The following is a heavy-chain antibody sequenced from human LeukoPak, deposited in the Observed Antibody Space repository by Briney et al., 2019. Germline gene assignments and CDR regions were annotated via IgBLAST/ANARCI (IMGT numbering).Heavy chain of an antibody. CDR2: ISGGGGSI. J-gene: IGHJ4*02. CDR3: AKESPHFDY. V-gene: IGHV3-23*01. CDR1: GFTFSSYA. Sequence: GGSLRLSCAASGFTFSSYAMSWVRQAPGKGLEWVSTISGGGGSIYYADSVKGRFTISRDNSKNTLFLQMNSLRVEDMAVYYCAKESPHFDYWGQGTLVTVSS.